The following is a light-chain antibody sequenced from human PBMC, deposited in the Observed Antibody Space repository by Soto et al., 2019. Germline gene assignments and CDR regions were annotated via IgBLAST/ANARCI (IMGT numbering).Light chain of an antibody. CDR1: NSNIGSNY. J-gene: IGLJ3*02. Sequence: QSVLTQPPSASGTPGQRVTISCSGRNSNIGSNYVYWYQQVPGTAPKLLIYTNNQRPSGLPDRFSGSKSATSASLAIGGLRSEDEADYYCAAWDDSLSGWVFGGGTKLTVL. V-gene: IGLV1-47*01. CDR3: AAWDDSLSGWV. CDR2: TNN.